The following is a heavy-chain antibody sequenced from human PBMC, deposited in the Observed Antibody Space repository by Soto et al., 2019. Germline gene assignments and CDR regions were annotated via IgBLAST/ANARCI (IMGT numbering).Heavy chain of an antibody. CDR1: GFSISSYY. Sequence: SETLSLTCTVSGFSISSYYWSWIRQPPGKGLEWIGYMYNTGSTIYNPSLKSRVTISVDTSKNQFSLKLNSVTAADTAVYYCARDLWGYCGADCYPLYVWGQGTTVTVSS. CDR3: ARDLWGYCGADCYPLYV. D-gene: IGHD2-21*02. V-gene: IGHV4-59*01. J-gene: IGHJ6*02. CDR2: MYNTGST.